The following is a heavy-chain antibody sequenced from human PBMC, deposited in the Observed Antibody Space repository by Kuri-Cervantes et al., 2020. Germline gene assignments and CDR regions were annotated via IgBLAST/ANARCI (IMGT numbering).Heavy chain of an antibody. CDR1: GGSFSGYY. CDR3: ARAAGWGYGGIDY. J-gene: IGHJ4*02. V-gene: IGHV4-34*01. Sequence: SETLSLTCAVYGGSFSGYYWSWIRQHPGKGLEWIGYIYYSGSTYYNPSLKSRVTISVDKSKNQFSLKLSSVTAADTAVYYCARAAGWGYGGIDYWGQGTLVTVSS. CDR2: IYYSGST. D-gene: IGHD4-23*01.